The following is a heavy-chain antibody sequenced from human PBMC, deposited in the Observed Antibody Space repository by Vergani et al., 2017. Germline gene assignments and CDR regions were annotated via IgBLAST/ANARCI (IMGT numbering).Heavy chain of an antibody. CDR1: GSTFRNYA. Sequence: QVQLVQSGAEVKKPGSSVKVSCKASGSTFRNYAISWVRQAPGQGLEWMGGIIPIFGRANYAQKFQGRVTITADDSTSSAYMELSSLKFEDTAVYYCGRKVVQNNWNAPTYNGMAVWGKGTTVTVSS. V-gene: IGHV1-69*12. CDR2: IIPIFGRA. J-gene: IGHJ6*04. D-gene: IGHD1-20*01. CDR3: GRKVVQNNWNAPTYNGMAV.